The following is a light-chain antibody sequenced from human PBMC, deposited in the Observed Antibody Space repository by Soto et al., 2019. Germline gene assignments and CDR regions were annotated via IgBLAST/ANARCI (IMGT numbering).Light chain of an antibody. CDR3: QKYGNSPWT. CDR2: GAS. V-gene: IGKV3-20*01. J-gene: IGKJ1*01. CDR1: QSVGTNY. Sequence: DIVLTQSPGTLYLSPGEGTTLSCRASQSVGTNYLAWDQQKPGQAPRRLIYGASSMATVTPDSFSGRGSGTDFTLTISRLEPEDFAVSYCQKYGNSPWTFGLGTKVDIK.